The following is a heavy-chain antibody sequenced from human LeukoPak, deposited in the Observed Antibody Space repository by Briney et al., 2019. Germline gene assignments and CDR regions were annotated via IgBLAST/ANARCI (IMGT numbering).Heavy chain of an antibody. J-gene: IGHJ4*02. CDR2: INPNSGGT. CDR3: ARNSLWFGEINFDY. D-gene: IGHD3-10*01. CDR1: GYTFSGYY. V-gene: IGHV1-2*02. Sequence: ASVKVSCKASGYTFSGYYMHWVRQAPGQGLEWMGWINPNSGGTNYAQKFQGRVTMTRDTSISTAYMELSRLRSDDTAVYYCARNSLWFGEINFDYWGQGTLVTVSS.